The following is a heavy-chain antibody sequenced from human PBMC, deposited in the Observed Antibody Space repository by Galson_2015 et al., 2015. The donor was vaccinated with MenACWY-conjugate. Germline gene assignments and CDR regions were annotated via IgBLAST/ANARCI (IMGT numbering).Heavy chain of an antibody. Sequence: SLRLSCAASRFTFSTYGVHWVRQAPGLGLEWVATISYHGVNEYYADSVKGRFTISRDNSKKTTYLQMSSLRAEDTAVYFCARAADGAMVLPVDVFDLWGQGTMVTVSS. V-gene: IGHV3-30*03. J-gene: IGHJ3*01. CDR2: ISYHGVNE. CDR1: RFTFSTYG. CDR3: ARAADGAMVLPVDVFDL. D-gene: IGHD2-8*02.